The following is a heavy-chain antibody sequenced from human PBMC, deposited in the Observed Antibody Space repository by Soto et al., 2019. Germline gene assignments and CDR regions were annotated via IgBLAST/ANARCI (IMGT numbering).Heavy chain of an antibody. Sequence: GGSLRLSCAASGFTFSSYAMSWVRQAPGKGLEWVSAISGSGGSTYYADSVKGRFTISRDNSKNTLYLQMNSLRAEDTAVYYCATYDFWSGYPRADYYGMDVWGQGTTVTVSS. D-gene: IGHD3-3*01. V-gene: IGHV3-23*01. CDR2: ISGSGGST. J-gene: IGHJ6*02. CDR1: GFTFSSYA. CDR3: ATYDFWSGYPRADYYGMDV.